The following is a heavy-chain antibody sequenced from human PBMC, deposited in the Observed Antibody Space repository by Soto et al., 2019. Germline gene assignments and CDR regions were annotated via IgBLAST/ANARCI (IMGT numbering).Heavy chain of an antibody. J-gene: IGHJ6*02. CDR1: GGSISSYY. Sequence: QVQLQESGPGLVKPSETLSLTCTVSGGSISSYYWSWIRQPAGKGLEWIGRIYTSGSTNYNPSLKNRVTMSVDTSKNPFSLKLSSVTAADTAVDYCARDRWAGYCSSTSCYRATQDYYYYGMDVWGQGTTVTVSS. D-gene: IGHD2-2*02. CDR3: ARDRWAGYCSSTSCYRATQDYYYYGMDV. CDR2: IYTSGST. V-gene: IGHV4-4*07.